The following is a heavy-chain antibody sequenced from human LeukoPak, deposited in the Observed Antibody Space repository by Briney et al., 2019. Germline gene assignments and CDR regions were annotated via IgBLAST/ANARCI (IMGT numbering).Heavy chain of an antibody. CDR3: ARGRYYYDSSGYPNDAFDI. CDR1: GGSISSSIYY. J-gene: IGHJ3*02. Sequence: SETLSLTCTVSGGSISSSIYYWGWIRQPPGKGLEWIGSIYYSGSTYYNPSLKSRVTISVDTSKNQFSLKLSSVTAADTAVYYCARGRYYYDSSGYPNDAFDIWGQGTMVTASS. D-gene: IGHD3-22*01. V-gene: IGHV4-39*01. CDR2: IYYSGST.